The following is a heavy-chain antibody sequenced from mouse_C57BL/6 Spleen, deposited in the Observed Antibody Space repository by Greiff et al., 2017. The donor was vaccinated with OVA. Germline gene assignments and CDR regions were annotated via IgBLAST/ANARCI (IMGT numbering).Heavy chain of an antibody. V-gene: IGHV1-82*01. D-gene: IGHD2-4*01. CDR3: ARDPYDYDGVYFDY. CDR1: GYAFSSSW. CDR2: IYPGDGDT. Sequence: VQLQQSGPELVKPGASVKISCKASGYAFSSSWMNWVKQRPGKGLEWIGRIYPGDGDTNYNGKFQGKATLTADQSSSTAYMQLSSLTSEDSAVYVCARDPYDYDGVYFDYWGQGTTLTVSS. J-gene: IGHJ2*01.